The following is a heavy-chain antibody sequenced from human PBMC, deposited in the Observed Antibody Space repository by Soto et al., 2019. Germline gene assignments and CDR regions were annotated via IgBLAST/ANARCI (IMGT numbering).Heavy chain of an antibody. CDR1: GFNFGTYA. CDR3: ARVTPGNNLYYFSGLDV. V-gene: IGHV3-30-3*01. Sequence: PGGSLRLSCVASGFNFGTYAIHWVRQAPGKGLQWVALIAYDGINTYYADSVKGRFTISRDNSKNTLHLQMNSLRPEDTGVYFCARVTPGNNLYYFSGLDVWGQGTSVTVSS. J-gene: IGHJ6*02. D-gene: IGHD1-1*01. CDR2: IAYDGINT.